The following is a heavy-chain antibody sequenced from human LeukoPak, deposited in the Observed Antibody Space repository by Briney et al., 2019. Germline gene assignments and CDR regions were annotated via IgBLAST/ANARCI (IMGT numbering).Heavy chain of an antibody. Sequence: PSETLSLTCTVSGYSLSSGYYWGWIRQPPGKGLEWIGSIHNTGTTFYNPSLKSRVTISVDTSKNQFSLKLRSVTAADTAVYYCARTGGSFYFYYYMDVWGKGTTVTVSS. D-gene: IGHD1-26*01. V-gene: IGHV4-38-2*02. J-gene: IGHJ6*03. CDR1: GYSLSSGYY. CDR3: ARTGGSFYFYYYMDV. CDR2: IHNTGTT.